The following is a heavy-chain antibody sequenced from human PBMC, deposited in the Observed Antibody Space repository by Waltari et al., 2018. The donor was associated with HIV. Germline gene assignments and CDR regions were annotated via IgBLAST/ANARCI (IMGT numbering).Heavy chain of an antibody. V-gene: IGHV4-39*07. CDR3: ARDQGVYDYVWGSYRLKYCDY. D-gene: IGHD3-16*02. CDR1: GGAINSSNYY. CDR2: VYYSGST. Sequence: QLQESGPGLVKPSETLSLTCTVSGGAINSSNYYWGWIRQPPGKGLEWIGSVYYSGSTYFNPSLKSRVTISVDTSKNQFSLRLRSVTAADTAVYFCARDQGVYDYVWGSYRLKYCDYWGQGVLVTVSS. J-gene: IGHJ4*02.